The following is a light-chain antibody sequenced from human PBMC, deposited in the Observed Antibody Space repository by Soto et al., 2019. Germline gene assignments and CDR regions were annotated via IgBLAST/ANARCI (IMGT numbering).Light chain of an antibody. CDR1: QSVSSSY. CDR3: QQYGSSQWK. CDR2: GASS. V-gene: IGKV3-20*01. Sequence: EIVLTQSPGTLSLSPGERATLSCRASQSVSSSYSAWYQQKPGQAPRLLIYGASSSRATGIPDRFSGSGSGTDFTLTISRLEPEDFEVYYCQQYGSSQWKFGKGTKVDIX. J-gene: IGKJ1*01.